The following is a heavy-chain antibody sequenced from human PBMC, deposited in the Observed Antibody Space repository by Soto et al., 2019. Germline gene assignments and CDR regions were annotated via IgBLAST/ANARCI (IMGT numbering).Heavy chain of an antibody. D-gene: IGHD6-6*01. Sequence: GESLKISCKGSGYSFTSYWISWVRQMPGKGLEWMGRIDPSDSYTNYSPSFQGHVTISADKSISTAYLQWSSLKASDTAMYYCARRTAARFGSTFYYFDYWGQGTLVTVSS. CDR3: ARRTAARFGSTFYYFDY. J-gene: IGHJ4*02. V-gene: IGHV5-10-1*01. CDR1: GYSFTSYW. CDR2: IDPSDSYT.